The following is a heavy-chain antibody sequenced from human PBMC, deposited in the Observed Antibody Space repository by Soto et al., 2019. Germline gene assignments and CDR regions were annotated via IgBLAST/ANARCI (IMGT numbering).Heavy chain of an antibody. CDR2: ISYDGSNK. Sequence: QVQLVESGGGVVQPGRSLRLSCAASGFTFSSYAMHWVRQAPGKGLEWVAVISYDGSNKYYADSVKGRFTISRDNSKNTLYVQMNSLRAEDTAVYYCARGSYYDSSGPSDAFDIWGQGTMVTVSS. CDR1: GFTFSSYA. D-gene: IGHD3-22*01. CDR3: ARGSYYDSSGPSDAFDI. J-gene: IGHJ3*02. V-gene: IGHV3-30-3*01.